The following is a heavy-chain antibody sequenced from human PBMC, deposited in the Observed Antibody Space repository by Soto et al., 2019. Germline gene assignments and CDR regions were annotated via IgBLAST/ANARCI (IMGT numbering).Heavy chain of an antibody. Sequence: EMQLLESGGGIEQPGGSLRLSCAASGSTFGSYALNWVRQAPGKGLEWVSAISRDGGTTFYADSVKGRFTISRDNSRNMVFLQMYSLRVDDTALYDCPNGGFWVNYGSDVWCQWTTVTVSS. J-gene: IGHJ6*02. V-gene: IGHV3-23*01. CDR3: PNGGFWVNYGSDV. D-gene: IGHD3-16*01. CDR2: ISRDGGTT. CDR1: GSTFGSYA.